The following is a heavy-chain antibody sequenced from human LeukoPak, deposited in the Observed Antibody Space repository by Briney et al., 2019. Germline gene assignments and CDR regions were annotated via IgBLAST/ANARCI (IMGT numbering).Heavy chain of an antibody. J-gene: IGHJ4*02. CDR1: GYTFTIYY. V-gene: IGHV1-46*01. Sequence: ASVKVSCKASGYTFTIYYMHWVRQAPGQGLEWMGIINPSGGSTSYAQKFQGRVTMTRDTSTGTVYMELSSLRSEDTAVYYCARGRLAYCGGDCHYYFDYWGQGTLVTVSS. CDR2: INPSGGST. CDR3: ARGRLAYCGGDCHYYFDY. D-gene: IGHD2-21*02.